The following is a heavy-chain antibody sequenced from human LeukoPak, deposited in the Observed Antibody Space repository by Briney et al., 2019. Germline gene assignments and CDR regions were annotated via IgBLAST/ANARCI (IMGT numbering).Heavy chain of an antibody. D-gene: IGHD3-10*01. CDR3: ARGGPLGDTNRFDF. V-gene: IGHV3-30*04. CDR1: GFTFNAYA. CDR2: LAYDGTNK. J-gene: IGHJ4*02. Sequence: PGGSLRLSCTASGFTFNAYAMHWVRQAPGKGLEWVSLLAYDGTNKQHEYSLKGRFTISRDNSRNTVDLQMNDLRVEDTAVYYCARGGPLGDTNRFDFWGQGALVTVSA.